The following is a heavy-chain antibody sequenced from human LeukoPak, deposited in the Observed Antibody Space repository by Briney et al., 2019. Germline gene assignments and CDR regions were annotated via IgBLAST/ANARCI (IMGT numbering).Heavy chain of an antibody. Sequence: ASVKVSCKASGGSFSDYPINWVRQAPGQGLEWLGGIIPKYSASNYAQAFQGRVTIIADESTNTVYMEMSGLRPDGTAVYYCVRPDRIFGVPAAFDAWGQGTLVAVSS. CDR2: IIPKYSAS. V-gene: IGHV1-69*13. J-gene: IGHJ3*01. D-gene: IGHD3-3*02. CDR1: GGSFSDYP. CDR3: VRPDRIFGVPAAFDA.